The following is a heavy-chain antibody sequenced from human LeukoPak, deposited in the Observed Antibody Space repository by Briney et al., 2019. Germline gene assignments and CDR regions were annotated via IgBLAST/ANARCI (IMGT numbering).Heavy chain of an antibody. D-gene: IGHD6-13*01. V-gene: IGHV4-34*01. J-gene: IGHJ4*02. CDR1: GGSFSGYY. CDR2: INHSGST. Sequence: PSETLSLTCAVYGGSFSGYYWSWIRQPPGKGLEWTGEINHSGSTNYNPSLKSRVTISVDTSKNQFSLKLSSVTAADTAVYYCARSIGSSWNPTDYWGQGTLVTVSS. CDR3: ARSIGSSWNPTDY.